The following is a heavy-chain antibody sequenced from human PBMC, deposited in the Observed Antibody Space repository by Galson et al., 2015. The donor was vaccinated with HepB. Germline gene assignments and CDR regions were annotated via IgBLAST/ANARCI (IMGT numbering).Heavy chain of an antibody. CDR1: GFTFSSYA. J-gene: IGHJ4*02. V-gene: IGHV3-30-3*01. CDR3: VRGSLFDY. CDR2: ISYDGSNK. Sequence: SLRLSCAASGFTFSSYAMHWVRQAPGQGLEWVAVISYDGSNKYYADSVKGRFTISRDNSKNTLYLQMNSLRAEDTAVYYCVRGSLFDYGGQGPLVTVSS.